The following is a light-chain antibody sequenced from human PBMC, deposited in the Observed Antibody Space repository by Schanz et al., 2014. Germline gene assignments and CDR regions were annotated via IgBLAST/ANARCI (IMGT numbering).Light chain of an antibody. CDR1: QSIRSY. J-gene: IGKJ1*01. Sequence: DIQMTQSPSSLSASVGDRVTITCRASQSIRSYLNWYQQKPGKAPKLLIYDASNLQSGVPSRFSASGSGTDFTLTISSLQPEDFAPYYCQQSYTTPWTFGQGTKVEIK. CDR2: DAS. V-gene: IGKV1-39*01. CDR3: QQSYTTPWT.